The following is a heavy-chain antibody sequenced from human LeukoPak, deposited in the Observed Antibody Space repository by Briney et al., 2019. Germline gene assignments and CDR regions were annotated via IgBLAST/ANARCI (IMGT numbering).Heavy chain of an antibody. V-gene: IGHV1-18*01. J-gene: IGHJ4*02. CDR2: ISAYNGNT. CDR3: ARGEGFCSGGSCYSQLDY. D-gene: IGHD2-15*01. CDR1: GYTFTSYG. Sequence: ASVKVSCKASGYTFTSYGISWVRQAPGQGLEWMGWISAYNGNTNYAQKFQGRVTITADESTSTAYMELSSLRSEDTAFYYCARGEGFCSGGSCYSQLDYWGQGTLVTVSS.